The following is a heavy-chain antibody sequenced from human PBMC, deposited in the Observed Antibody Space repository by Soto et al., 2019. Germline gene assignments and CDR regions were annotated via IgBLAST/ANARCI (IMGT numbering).Heavy chain of an antibody. CDR3: TTAQRITMVRGVPRPSYNWFDP. CDR1: GFTFSGSA. V-gene: IGHV3-73*01. D-gene: IGHD3-10*01. Sequence: GGSLRLSCAASGFTFSGSAMHWVRQASGKGLEWVGRIRSKANSYATAYAASVKGRFTISRDDSKNTAYLQMNSLKTEDTAVYYCTTAQRITMVRGVPRPSYNWFDPWGQGTLVTVSS. CDR2: IRSKANSYAT. J-gene: IGHJ5*02.